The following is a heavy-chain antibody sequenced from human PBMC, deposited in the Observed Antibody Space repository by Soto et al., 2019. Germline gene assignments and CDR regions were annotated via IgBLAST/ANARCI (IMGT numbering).Heavy chain of an antibody. CDR2: LSGTGDST. D-gene: IGHD2-8*02. Sequence: GGSLRLSCAASGFPFTNYAMTWVRQAPGKGLEWVSALSGTGDSTYYADSVKGRFTISRDNSKNTLYLQMNSLRAEDTAVYYCAKPQFLVGYGAPVWGQGTLVTVSS. V-gene: IGHV3-23*01. CDR3: AKPQFLVGYGAPV. CDR1: GFPFTNYA. J-gene: IGHJ4*02.